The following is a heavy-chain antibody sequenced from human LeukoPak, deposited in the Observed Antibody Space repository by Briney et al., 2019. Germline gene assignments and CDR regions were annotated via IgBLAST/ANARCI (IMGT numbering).Heavy chain of an antibody. J-gene: IGHJ3*02. V-gene: IGHV3-13*01. Sequence: GGCLRLSCAASGFTFSSYDMHWVRQATGKGLEWVSAIGTAGVTYYPGSVKGRFTISRENAKNSLYLQMNSLRAGDTAVYYCARGSSLLSYDAFDIWGQGTMVTVSS. CDR2: IGTAGVT. CDR1: GFTFSSYD. CDR3: ARGSSLLSYDAFDI. D-gene: IGHD1-26*01.